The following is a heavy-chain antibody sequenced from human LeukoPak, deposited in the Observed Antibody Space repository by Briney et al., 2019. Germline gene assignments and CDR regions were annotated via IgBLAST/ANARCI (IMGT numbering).Heavy chain of an antibody. J-gene: IGHJ5*02. Sequence: ASVKVSCKASGYTFTSCAMDWVRQAPGQGLEWMGWINTNTGNPTYAQGFTGRFVFSLDTSVSTAYLQISSLKAEDTAVYYCARDLILVAGTVFDPWGQGTLVTVSS. V-gene: IGHV7-4-1*02. CDR1: GYTFTSCA. D-gene: IGHD6-19*01. CDR2: INTNTGNP. CDR3: ARDLILVAGTVFDP.